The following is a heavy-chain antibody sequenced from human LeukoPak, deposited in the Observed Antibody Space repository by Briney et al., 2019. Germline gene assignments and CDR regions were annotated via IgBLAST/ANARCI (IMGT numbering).Heavy chain of an antibody. CDR3: ARNYDFWSGYYSPRSYFDY. V-gene: IGHV1-2*02. Sequence: GASVKVSCKASGYTFTGYYMHWVRQAPGQGLEWMGWINPNSGGTNYAQKFQGRATMTRDTSISTAYMELSRLRSDDTAVYYCARNYDFWSGYYSPRSYFDYWGQGTLVTVSS. CDR1: GYTFTGYY. J-gene: IGHJ4*02. CDR2: INPNSGGT. D-gene: IGHD3-3*01.